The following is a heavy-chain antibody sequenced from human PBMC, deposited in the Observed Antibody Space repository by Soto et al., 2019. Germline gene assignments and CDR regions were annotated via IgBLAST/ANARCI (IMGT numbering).Heavy chain of an antibody. V-gene: IGHV4-39*01. CDR2: IYYSGST. CDR1: GGSISSSSYY. CDR3: ARRGYPHDYGDYDY. Sequence: SETLSLTCTVSGGSISSSSYYWGWIRQPPGKGLEWIGSIYYSGSTYYNPSLKSRVTISVDTSKNQFSLKLSSVTAADTAVYYCARRGYPHDYGDYDYWGQGTLVTVSS. J-gene: IGHJ4*02. D-gene: IGHD4-17*01.